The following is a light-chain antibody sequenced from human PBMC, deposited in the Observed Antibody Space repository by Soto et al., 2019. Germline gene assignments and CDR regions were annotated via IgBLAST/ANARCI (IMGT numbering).Light chain of an antibody. J-gene: IGKJ1*01. CDR1: QSLLHRSGYHY. CDR3: LPALQPPPA. V-gene: IGKV2-28*01. CDR2: LGS. Sequence: DIVLTQSPLSLPVTPGEPASISCRSSQSLLHRSGYHYLDWYLQKPGQSPQLLIYLGSNRATGVPDRFRGSGIGTDFTLKISRVEAEDFGVYYRLPALQPPPAFGQGTKVEIK.